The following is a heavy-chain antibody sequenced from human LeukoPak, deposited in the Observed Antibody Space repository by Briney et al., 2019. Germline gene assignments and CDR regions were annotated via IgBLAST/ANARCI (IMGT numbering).Heavy chain of an antibody. J-gene: IGHJ5*02. V-gene: IGHV1-8*03. CDR3: ARMLLGGRTGFDP. CDR2: MNPNSGNT. Sequence: ASVKVSCKASGYTFTSYGISWVRQAPGQGLEWMGWMNPNSGNTGYAQKFQGRVTITRNTSISTAYMELSSLRSEDTAVYYCARMLLGGRTGFDPWGQGTLVTVSS. CDR1: GYTFTSYG. D-gene: IGHD2-15*01.